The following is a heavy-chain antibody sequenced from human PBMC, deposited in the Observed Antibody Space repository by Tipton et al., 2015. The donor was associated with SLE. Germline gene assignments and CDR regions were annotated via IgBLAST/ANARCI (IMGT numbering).Heavy chain of an antibody. V-gene: IGHV1-18*04. J-gene: IGHJ4*02. CDR1: DNAFASYG. CDR2: ISPHNGNT. Sequence: QLVQSGAEVKKPGASLKVSCKASDNAFASYGFTWVRQAPGQGLEWMGWISPHNGNTNYAQKFQGRITMTTDTSTNTVYMELRGLRSDDTAVYYCARTYNYAGFDYWGQGTLVTVSS. CDR3: ARTYNYAGFDY. D-gene: IGHD1-1*01.